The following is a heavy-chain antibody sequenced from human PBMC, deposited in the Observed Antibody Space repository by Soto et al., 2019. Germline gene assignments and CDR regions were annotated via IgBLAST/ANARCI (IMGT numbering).Heavy chain of an antibody. CDR3: ARTDKGDYVPPLDN. D-gene: IGHD4-17*01. CDR1: GYTFTTYG. Sequence: QIHLVQSGVEVKKPGASVKVSCKTSGYTFTTYGISWVRQAPGQGLEWMGWITPFNDNTNYAQNLQGRVTMTTDTSTNTAYLELRSLTSDDTAVYYFARTDKGDYVPPLDNWGQGTLVTVSS. J-gene: IGHJ4*02. V-gene: IGHV1-18*01. CDR2: ITPFNDNT.